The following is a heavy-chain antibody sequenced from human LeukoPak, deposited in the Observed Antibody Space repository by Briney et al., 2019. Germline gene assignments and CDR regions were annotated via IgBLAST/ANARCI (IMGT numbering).Heavy chain of an antibody. CDR3: ARGSGLRFLELPYFDY. CDR1: GGSISSGDYY. CDR2: IYYSGST. Sequence: PSQTLSLTCTLPGGSISSGDYYWSWIRQPPGKGLEWLGYIYYSGSTYYNPSLKSRVTISVDTSRNQFSLKLSSVTAADTAVYYCARGSGLRFLELPYFDYWGQGTLVTVSS. J-gene: IGHJ4*02. D-gene: IGHD3-3*01. V-gene: IGHV4-30-4*08.